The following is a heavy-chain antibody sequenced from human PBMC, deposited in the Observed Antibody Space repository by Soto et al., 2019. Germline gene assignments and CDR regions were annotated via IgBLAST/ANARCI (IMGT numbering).Heavy chain of an antibody. V-gene: IGHV4-59*01. D-gene: IGHD5-12*01. Sequence: PPETLSLTYTVSAGSISSYHWIWFRQPPEKGLEWIGYIYYSGSTNYNPSLKSRVTISVDTSKNQFSLKLSSVTAADTAVYYCARVSWDIVATIGWFAPWGQGTLVSVS. CDR2: IYYSGST. CDR1: AGSISSYH. CDR3: ARVSWDIVATIGWFAP. J-gene: IGHJ5*02.